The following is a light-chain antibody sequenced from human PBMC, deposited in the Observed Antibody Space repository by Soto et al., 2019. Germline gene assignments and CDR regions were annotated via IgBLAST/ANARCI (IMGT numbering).Light chain of an antibody. CDR1: QSVNSIY. CDR3: QQYNNWPQT. V-gene: IGKV3-15*01. J-gene: IGKJ1*01. CDR2: GAS. Sequence: EIVLTQSPGTLSLSPGGRATLSCRASQSVNSIYLAWYQQKPGQAPRLLIYGASTRATGIPARFSGSGSGTEFTLTISGLQSEDFAVYYCQQYNNWPQTFGQGTKVDIK.